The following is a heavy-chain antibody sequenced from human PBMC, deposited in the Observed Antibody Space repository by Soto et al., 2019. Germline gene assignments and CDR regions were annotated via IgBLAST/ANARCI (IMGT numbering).Heavy chain of an antibody. CDR3: AKDQREFPDDYFDY. D-gene: IGHD3-10*01. CDR1: GFTFSSYG. CDR2: ISYDGSNK. Sequence: QVQLVESGGGVVQPGRSLRLSCAASGFTFSSYGMHWVRQAPGKGLEWVAVISYDGSNKYYADSVKGRFTISRDNSKNTLYLQMNSLRAEDTAVYYCAKDQREFPDDYFDYWGQGTLVTVSS. J-gene: IGHJ4*02. V-gene: IGHV3-30*18.